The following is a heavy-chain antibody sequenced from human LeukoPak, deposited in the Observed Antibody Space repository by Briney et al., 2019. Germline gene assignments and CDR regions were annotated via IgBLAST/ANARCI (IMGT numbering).Heavy chain of an antibody. V-gene: IGHV1-18*01. J-gene: IGHJ6*03. CDR1: GYTLTSYG. CDR3: ARDVALLYSSSWYNYYYMDV. CDR2: ISAYNGNT. D-gene: IGHD6-13*01. Sequence: ASVKVSCKASGYTLTSYGISWVRQAPGQGLEWMGWISAYNGNTNYAQKLQGRVTMTTDTSTSTAYMELRSLRSDDTAVYYCARDVALLYSSSWYNYYYMDVWGKGTTVTVSS.